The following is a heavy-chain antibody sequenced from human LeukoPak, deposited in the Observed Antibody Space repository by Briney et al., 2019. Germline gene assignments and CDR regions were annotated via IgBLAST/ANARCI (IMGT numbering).Heavy chain of an antibody. CDR1: GGSISTSNYY. J-gene: IGHJ4*02. D-gene: IGHD3-3*01. Sequence: SETLSLTCTVSGGSISTSNYYWGWIRQPPGKGLEWIGNIFYSGSTYYSPSLKSRVTISLDTSKNQFSLKLSSVTAADTAVYYCARDRAAGSITIFGVVITPLDYWGQGTLVTVSS. V-gene: IGHV4-39*07. CDR3: ARDRAAGSITIFGVVITPLDY. CDR2: IFYSGST.